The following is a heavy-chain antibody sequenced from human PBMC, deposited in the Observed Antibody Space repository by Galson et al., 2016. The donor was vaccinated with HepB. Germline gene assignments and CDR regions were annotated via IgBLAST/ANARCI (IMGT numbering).Heavy chain of an antibody. CDR2: IHYDGAT. CDR3: ARHGLTTPTGLGFGY. Sequence: ETLSLTCIVSGGSISIYDRYWTWIRQPPGAGLEWIGSIHYDGATYYKPSLKNRITISVDTSKNQFSLRLSSVTAADTAVYYCARHGLTTPTGLGFGYWGQGTLVTVSS. V-gene: IGHV4-39*01. J-gene: IGHJ4*02. CDR1: GGSISIYDRY. D-gene: IGHD4-11*01.